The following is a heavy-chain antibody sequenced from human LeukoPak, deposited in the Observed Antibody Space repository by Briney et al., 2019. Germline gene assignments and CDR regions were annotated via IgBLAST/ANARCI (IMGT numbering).Heavy chain of an antibody. V-gene: IGHV3-21*01. Sequence: GGSLRLSCAASGFTFSGYSMNWVRQAPGKGLEWVSSISSSSTYVYYADSVKGRFTISRDNAKNSLYLQVNSPRAEDTAVYYCARGEQWPYYFDYWGQGTLVTVSS. CDR2: ISSSSTYV. CDR1: GFTFSGYS. J-gene: IGHJ4*02. D-gene: IGHD6-19*01. CDR3: ARGEQWPYYFDY.